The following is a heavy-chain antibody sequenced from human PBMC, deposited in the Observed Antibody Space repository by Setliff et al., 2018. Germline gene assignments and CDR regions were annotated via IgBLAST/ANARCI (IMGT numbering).Heavy chain of an antibody. J-gene: IGHJ4*02. V-gene: IGHV3-7*01. CDR1: GFTFSDYW. CDR3: FGAGTCSY. Sequence: PGGSLRLSCAASGFTFSDYWMSWVRQAPGKGLEWVANIKQDGSEKYYVDSVKGQFTISRDNAKNSLYLQMNSLRAEDTAVYYCFGAGTCSYWGQGTLVTVS. CDR2: IKQDGSEK. D-gene: IGHD3-10*01.